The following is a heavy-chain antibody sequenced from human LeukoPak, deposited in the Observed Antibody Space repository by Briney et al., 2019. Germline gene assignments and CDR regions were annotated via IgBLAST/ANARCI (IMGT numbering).Heavy chain of an antibody. J-gene: IGHJ4*02. CDR3: ARVRRGGSYGY. CDR1: GGSFSGHY. D-gene: IGHD1-26*01. CDR2: INHSGST. Sequence: PSETLSLTCAVYGGSFSGHYWSWIRQPPGKGLEWIGEINHSGSTNYNPSLKSRVTILVDTSKNQFSLKLSSVTAADTAVYYCARVRRGGSYGYWGQGTLVTVSS. V-gene: IGHV4-34*01.